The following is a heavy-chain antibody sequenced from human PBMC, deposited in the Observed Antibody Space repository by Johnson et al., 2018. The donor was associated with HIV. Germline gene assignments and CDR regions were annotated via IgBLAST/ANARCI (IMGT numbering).Heavy chain of an antibody. J-gene: IGHJ3*02. CDR2: MSYDGSNK. CDR1: GFTFSSYA. V-gene: IGHV3-30*04. D-gene: IGHD6-13*01. CDR3: AKGRIAAAGTGVDAFDI. Sequence: QVQLVESGGGVVQPGRSLRLSCAASGFTFSSYAMHWVRQAPGKGLEWVAVMSYDGSNKYYADSVKGRFTISRDNSKNTLYLQMNSLRAEDTAVYYCAKGRIAAAGTGVDAFDIWGQGTMVTVSS.